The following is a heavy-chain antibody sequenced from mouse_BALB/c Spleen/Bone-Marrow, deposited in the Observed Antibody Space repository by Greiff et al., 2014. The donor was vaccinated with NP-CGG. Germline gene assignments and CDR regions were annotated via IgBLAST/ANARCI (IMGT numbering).Heavy chain of an antibody. D-gene: IGHD3-1*01. CDR1: GFSLTTYG. CDR3: ARNHRGYYLDY. V-gene: IGHV2-2*02. Sequence: VKLEESGPGLVQPSQSLSITCTVSGFSLTTYGVHWVRQSPGKGLEWLGVIWTGGSTDYNAAFISRLTISKDNSKSQVFFEMNSLQANDTAIYYCARNHRGYYLDYWGQGTALTVSS. J-gene: IGHJ2*01. CDR2: IWTGGST.